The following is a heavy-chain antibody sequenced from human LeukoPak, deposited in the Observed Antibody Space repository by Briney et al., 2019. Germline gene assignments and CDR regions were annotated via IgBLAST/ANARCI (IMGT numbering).Heavy chain of an antibody. J-gene: IGHJ4*02. CDR2: IWYDGSNK. CDR1: GFTFSSYG. V-gene: IGHV3-33*06. D-gene: IGHD3-22*01. Sequence: GGSLRLSCAASGFTFSSYGMHWVRQAPGKGLEWVAVIWYDGSNKYYADSVKGRFTISRDNSKSTLYLQMNSLRAEDTAVYYCAKDYYDSSGYLDYWGQGTLVTVSS. CDR3: AKDYYDSSGYLDY.